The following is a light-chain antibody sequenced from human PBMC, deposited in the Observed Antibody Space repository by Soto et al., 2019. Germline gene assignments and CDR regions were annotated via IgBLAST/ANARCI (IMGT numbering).Light chain of an antibody. V-gene: IGLV2-14*01. CDR3: SSYTSSSTPYV. J-gene: IGLJ1*01. Sequence: LTQPASVSGSPGQSITISCTGTSSDVGGYNYVSWYQQHPGKAPKLMIYDVSNRPSGVSNRFSGSKSGNTASLTISGLQAEDEADYYCSSYTSSSTPYVFGTGAKVTVL. CDR1: SSDVGGYNY. CDR2: DVS.